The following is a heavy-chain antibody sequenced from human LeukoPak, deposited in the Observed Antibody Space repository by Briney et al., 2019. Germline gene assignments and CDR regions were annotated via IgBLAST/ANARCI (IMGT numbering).Heavy chain of an antibody. Sequence: GASVKVSCKASGYTFTSYYMHWVRQAPGQGLGWMGIINPSGGSTSYAQKFQGRVTMTRDTSTSTVYMELSSLRSEDTAVYYCARGEVRGVIITAYDAFDIWGQGTMVTVSS. D-gene: IGHD3-10*01. CDR2: INPSGGST. V-gene: IGHV1-46*01. J-gene: IGHJ3*02. CDR3: ARGEVRGVIITAYDAFDI. CDR1: GYTFTSYY.